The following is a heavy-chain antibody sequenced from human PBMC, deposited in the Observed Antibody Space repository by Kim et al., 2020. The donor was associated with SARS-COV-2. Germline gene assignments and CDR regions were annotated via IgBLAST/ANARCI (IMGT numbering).Heavy chain of an antibody. D-gene: IGHD3-22*01. V-gene: IGHV3-23*01. CDR3: AKGEYYYDSSGYEL. J-gene: IGHJ4*02. Sequence: YADSVKGRFTVSRENSKSTLYLQMNSLGAEDTAVYYCAKGEYYYDSSGYELWGQGTLVTVSS.